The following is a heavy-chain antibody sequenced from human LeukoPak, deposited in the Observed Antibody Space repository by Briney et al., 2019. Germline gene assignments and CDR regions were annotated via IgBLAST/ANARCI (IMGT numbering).Heavy chain of an antibody. J-gene: IGHJ6*03. D-gene: IGHD3-10*01. V-gene: IGHV4-59*11. CDR3: ARDILSYSYYMDI. CDR2: IYYSGIT. CDR1: GGSISSHY. Sequence: SETLSLTCTVSGGSISSHYWSWLRQPPGNRLEWLGYIYYSGITNYNPSLKSRVTISVDTSKNQFSLKLSSVTAADTAVYYCARDILSYSYYMDIWGKGTTVTVSS.